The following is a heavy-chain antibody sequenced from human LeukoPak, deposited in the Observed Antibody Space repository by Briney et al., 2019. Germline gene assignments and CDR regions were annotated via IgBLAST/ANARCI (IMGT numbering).Heavy chain of an antibody. V-gene: IGHV5-51*01. CDR3: ARQKYYDFWSGYYTPYYYYGMDV. D-gene: IGHD3-3*01. CDR2: IYPGDSDT. CDR1: GCSFTSYW. Sequence: GESLKISCKGSGCSFTSYWIGWVRQMPGKGLEWMGIIYPGDSDTRYSPSFQGQVTISADKSISTAYLQWSSLKASDTAMYYCARQKYYDFWSGYYTPYYYYGMDVWGQGTTVTVSS. J-gene: IGHJ6*02.